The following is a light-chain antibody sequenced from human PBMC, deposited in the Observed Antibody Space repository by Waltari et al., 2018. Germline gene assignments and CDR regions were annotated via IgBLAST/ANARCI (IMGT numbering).Light chain of an antibody. Sequence: QSALTQPASVSGSPGQSITISCTGTNSDVGRYNYVSWYQQHPGKAPKLMIYDVSNRPSGVSDRFSGSKSGNTASLTISGLQAEDEADYYCTSYTSSSPCVFGTGTKVTVL. V-gene: IGLV2-14*01. CDR1: NSDVGRYNY. J-gene: IGLJ1*01. CDR2: DVS. CDR3: TSYTSSSPCV.